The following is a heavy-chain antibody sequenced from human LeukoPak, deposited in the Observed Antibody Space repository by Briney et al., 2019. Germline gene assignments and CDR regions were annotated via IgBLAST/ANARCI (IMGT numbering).Heavy chain of an antibody. Sequence: GASVKVFCKASGGTFSSYAISWVRQAPGQGLEWMGGIIPIFGTASYAQKFQGRVTITTDESTSTAYMELSSLRSEDTAVYYCARSSRESSSRLAYYFDYWGQGTLVTVSS. J-gene: IGHJ4*02. V-gene: IGHV1-69*05. D-gene: IGHD6-13*01. CDR1: GGTFSSYA. CDR3: ARSSRESSSRLAYYFDY. CDR2: IIPIFGTA.